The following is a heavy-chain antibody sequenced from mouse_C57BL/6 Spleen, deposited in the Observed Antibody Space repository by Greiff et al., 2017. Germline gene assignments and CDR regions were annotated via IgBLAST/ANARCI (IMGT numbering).Heavy chain of an antibody. Sequence: VQLQQSGAELVRPGASVTLSCKASGYTFTDYEMHWVKQTPVHGLEWIGAIDPETGGTAYNQKFKGKAILTADKSSSTAYMELRSLTSEDSAVYYCTREGDWDYFDYWGQGTTLTVSS. CDR3: TREGDWDYFDY. D-gene: IGHD4-1*01. V-gene: IGHV1-15*01. CDR1: GYTFTDYE. J-gene: IGHJ2*01. CDR2: IDPETGGT.